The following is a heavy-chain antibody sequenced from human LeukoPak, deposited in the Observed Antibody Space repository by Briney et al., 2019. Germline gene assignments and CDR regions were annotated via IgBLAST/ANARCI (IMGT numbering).Heavy chain of an antibody. J-gene: IGHJ4*02. CDR2: IVPILGIA. D-gene: IGHD1-1*01. CDR1: GGIFSSYA. V-gene: IGHV1-69*04. CDR3: AREGSGTTVAADY. Sequence: GASVKVSCKASGGIFSSYAISWVRQAPGQGLEWMGRIVPILGIANYAQKFQGRVTITADKSTSTAYMELSSLRSEDTAVYYCAREGSGTTVAADYWGQGTLVTVSS.